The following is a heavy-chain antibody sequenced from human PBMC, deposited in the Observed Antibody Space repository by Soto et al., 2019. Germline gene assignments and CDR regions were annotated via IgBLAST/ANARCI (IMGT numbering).Heavy chain of an antibody. CDR2: IDPSHSYT. J-gene: IGHJ6*02. D-gene: IGHD2-15*01. CDR3: ARQGCSGGSCYSKGSYGMDV. CDR1: GYSFSSHW. V-gene: IGHV5-10-1*01. Sequence: GGALKISRKGSGYSFSSHWISWVRQMPRKSLGGMGRIDPSHSYTNYSPSFQGHVTISADKSISTAYLQWSSLKASDTAMYYCARQGCSGGSCYSKGSYGMDVWGQGTTVTVSS.